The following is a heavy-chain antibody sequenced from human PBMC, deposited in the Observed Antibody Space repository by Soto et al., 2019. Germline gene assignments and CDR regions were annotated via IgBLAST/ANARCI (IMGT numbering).Heavy chain of an antibody. V-gene: IGHV3-23*01. D-gene: IGHD6-19*01. CDR2: ISGSGGST. CDR3: AKVSSGWSEIDY. CDR1: GFTFSSYA. J-gene: IGHJ4*02. Sequence: SCAASGFTFSSYAMSWVRQAPGKGLEWVSAISGSGGSTYYADSVKGRFTISRDNSKNTLYVQMNSLRAEDTAVYYCAKVSSGWSEIDYWGQGTLVTVSS.